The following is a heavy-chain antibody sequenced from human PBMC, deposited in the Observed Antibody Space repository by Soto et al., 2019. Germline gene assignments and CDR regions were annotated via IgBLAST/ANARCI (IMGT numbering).Heavy chain of an antibody. D-gene: IGHD3-22*01. CDR3: AKDFSQNYYDSSGYYDY. V-gene: IGHV3-30*18. CDR1: GFTFSSYG. CDR2: ISYDGSNK. Sequence: PGGSLRLSCAASGFTFSSYGMHWVRQAPGKGLEWVAVISYDGSNKYYADSVKGRFTISRDNSKNTLYLQMNSLRAEDTAVYYCAKDFSQNYYDSSGYYDYWGQGTLVTAPQ. J-gene: IGHJ4*02.